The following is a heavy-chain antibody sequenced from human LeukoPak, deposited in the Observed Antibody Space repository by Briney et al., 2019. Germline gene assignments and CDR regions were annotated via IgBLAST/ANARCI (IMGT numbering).Heavy chain of an antibody. D-gene: IGHD2-2*01. Sequence: PGGSLRLSCSASGVTFSNYAMTCVRQAPGKGLEWGSALSVSDGSTYYADSAKGRCSISRDNTKNTLKLQMNTMRAEDTAVYYCSRGSAIVVVPAAFSWFDPWGQGTLITVSS. CDR1: GVTFSNYA. V-gene: IGHV3-23*01. CDR3: SRGSAIVVVPAAFSWFDP. CDR2: LSVSDGST. J-gene: IGHJ5*02.